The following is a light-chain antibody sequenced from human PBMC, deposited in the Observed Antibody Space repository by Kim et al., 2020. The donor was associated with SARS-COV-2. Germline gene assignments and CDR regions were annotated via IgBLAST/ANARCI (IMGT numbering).Light chain of an antibody. Sequence: ASVGDRVTITCRASQSISRYLNWYQQKPGKAPKLLIYAASSFPNGVPSRFSGSGSGTDFTLTISSLQVEDFATYYCQQSYNTLFTFGPGTKVDIK. CDR2: AAS. CDR3: QQSYNTLFT. V-gene: IGKV1-39*01. CDR1: QSISRY. J-gene: IGKJ3*01.